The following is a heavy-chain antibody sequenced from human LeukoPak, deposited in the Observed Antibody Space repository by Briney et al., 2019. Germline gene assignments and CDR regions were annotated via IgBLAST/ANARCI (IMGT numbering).Heavy chain of an antibody. Sequence: TGGSLRLSCAASGFTFSSYAMHWVRQAPGKGLEWVAVISYDESNKYYADYVKGRFTISRDNSKNTLYLQMNSLRAEDTAVYYCARESDRSIVGATDPIDAFDIWGQGTMVTVSS. CDR1: GFTFSSYA. CDR2: ISYDESNK. J-gene: IGHJ3*02. D-gene: IGHD1-26*01. V-gene: IGHV3-30-3*01. CDR3: ARESDRSIVGATDPIDAFDI.